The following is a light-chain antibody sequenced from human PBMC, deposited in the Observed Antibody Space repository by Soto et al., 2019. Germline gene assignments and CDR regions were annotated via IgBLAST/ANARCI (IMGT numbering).Light chain of an antibody. V-gene: IGKV4-1*01. Sequence: DIEKTRSPDSLTVSLGERATFNCKSSQSILYSSSNKNYLAWYQQKPGQRPKLLIYWASTRESGVPDRFSGSGSGTDFTLTISSLQAEDAAVYYCLQYYTTPEAFGQGTKVEIK. CDR1: QSILYSSSNKNY. CDR3: LQYYTTPEA. J-gene: IGKJ1*01. CDR2: WAS.